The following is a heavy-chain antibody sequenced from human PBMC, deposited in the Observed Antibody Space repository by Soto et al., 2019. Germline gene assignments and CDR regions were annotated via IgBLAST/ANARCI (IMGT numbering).Heavy chain of an antibody. CDR2: MNHNSGNT. D-gene: IGHD3-22*01. V-gene: IGHV1-8*01. Sequence: QVQLVQSGAEVKKPGASVKVSCKASGYTFTSYDINWVRQATGQGLEWMGWMNHNSGNTGSAQKFQGRVTMTRNTSISTAYMELSILRSEDTAVYYCARQQMIVGGVDYWGQGTLVTVSS. CDR1: GYTFTSYD. CDR3: ARQQMIVGGVDY. J-gene: IGHJ4*02.